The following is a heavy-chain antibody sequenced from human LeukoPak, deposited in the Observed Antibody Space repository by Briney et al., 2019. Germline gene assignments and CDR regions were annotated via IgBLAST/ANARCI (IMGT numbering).Heavy chain of an antibody. J-gene: IGHJ4*02. CDR3: ARNYYDSSGYFDY. D-gene: IGHD3-22*01. V-gene: IGHV1-18*01. CDR1: GYTFTSYG. Sequence: ASVKVSCKSSGYTFTSYGISGVRKAPGQGLECMGWISTYIGNTNYAQKLQGRVTMTTDTSTSTAYMELRSLRSDDTAVYYCARNYYDSSGYFDYWGQGTLVTVSS. CDR2: ISTYIGNT.